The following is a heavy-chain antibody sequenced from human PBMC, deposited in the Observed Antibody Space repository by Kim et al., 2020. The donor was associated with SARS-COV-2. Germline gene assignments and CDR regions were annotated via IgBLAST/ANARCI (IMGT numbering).Heavy chain of an antibody. D-gene: IGHD3-16*01. V-gene: IGHV4-61*02. CDR2: IYTSGST. J-gene: IGHJ6*02. CDR1: GGSISSGSYY. CDR3: ARAVGDSPIRAGFHYYYYGMDV. Sequence: SETLSLTCTVSGGSISSGSYYWSWIRQPAGKGLEWIGRIYTSGSTNYNPSLKSRVTISVDTSKNQFSLKLSSVTAADTAVYYCARAVGDSPIRAGFHYYYYGMDVWGQGTTVTVSS.